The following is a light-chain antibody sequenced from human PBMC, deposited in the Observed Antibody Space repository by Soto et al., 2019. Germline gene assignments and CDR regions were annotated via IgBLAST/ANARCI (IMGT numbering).Light chain of an antibody. Sequence: QSVLTQPPSASGTPGQRVTISCSGSSPNIGGNTVSWYQQLPGTAPKLLIYGNNQRPSGVPDRFSGSKSDTSASLAISGLQSEDEADYYCAAWHDSLNGPVFGGGTKLTVL. CDR1: SPNIGGNT. V-gene: IGLV1-44*01. CDR3: AAWHDSLNGPV. J-gene: IGLJ3*02. CDR2: GNN.